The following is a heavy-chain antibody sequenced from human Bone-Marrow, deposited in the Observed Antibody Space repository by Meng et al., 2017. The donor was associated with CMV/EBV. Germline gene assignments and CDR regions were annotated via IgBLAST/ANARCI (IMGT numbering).Heavy chain of an antibody. CDR1: GYTFTSYA. CDR3: ARGGYCSGGSCPYYYHYGMDV. Sequence: ASVKVSCKASGYTFTSYAMHWVRQAPGQGLEWMGIINPSGGRTSYAQKCQGRVTMTRDTSTSTVYMELSSLRSEDTAVYYCARGGYCSGGSCPYYYHYGMDVWGQGTTVTVSS. V-gene: IGHV1-46*01. D-gene: IGHD2-15*01. J-gene: IGHJ6*02. CDR2: INPSGGRT.